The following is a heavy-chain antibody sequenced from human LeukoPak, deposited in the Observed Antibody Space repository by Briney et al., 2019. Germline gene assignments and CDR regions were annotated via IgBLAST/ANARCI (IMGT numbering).Heavy chain of an antibody. CDR3: TTVSGYYGSGSYYLGAFDI. J-gene: IGHJ3*02. D-gene: IGHD3-10*01. Sequence: GGSLRLSCAASGFTFSNAWMSWVRQAPGKGLEWVGRIKSKTDGGTTDYAAPVKGRFTISRDDSKNTLYLQTNSLKTEDTAVYYCTTVSGYYGSGSYYLGAFDIWGQGTMVTVSS. CDR1: GFTFSNAW. CDR2: IKSKTDGGTT. V-gene: IGHV3-15*01.